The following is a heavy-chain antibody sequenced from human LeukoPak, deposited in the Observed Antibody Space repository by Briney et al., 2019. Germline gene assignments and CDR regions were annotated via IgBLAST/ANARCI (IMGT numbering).Heavy chain of an antibody. J-gene: IGHJ5*02. V-gene: IGHV1-8*01. CDR1: GYTFTSYD. CDR2: MNPNSGNT. Sequence: ASVKVSCEASGYTFTSYDIHWVRQATGQGLEWMGWMNPNSGNTGYAQKFQGRVTMTRNTSISTAYMELSSLRSEDTAVYYCARDRPVRGVIRWFDPWGQGTLVTVSS. D-gene: IGHD3-10*01. CDR3: ARDRPVRGVIRWFDP.